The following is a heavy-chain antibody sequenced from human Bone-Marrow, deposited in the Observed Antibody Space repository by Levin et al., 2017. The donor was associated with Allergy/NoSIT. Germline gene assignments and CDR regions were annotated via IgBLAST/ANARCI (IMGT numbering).Heavy chain of an antibody. D-gene: IGHD3-9*01. CDR2: VHYSGST. CDR1: GGSISSSSYY. J-gene: IGHJ4*02. V-gene: IGHV4-39*01. CDR3: ARQTRDILTGRMDQ. Sequence: PSETLSLTCTVSGGSISSSSYYWGWIRQPPGKGLEWIGSVHYSGSTDYNPSLKSRVSISVDTTKNQFSLKLTSVTAADTAVFYCARQTRDILTGRMDQWGQGTLVNVSS.